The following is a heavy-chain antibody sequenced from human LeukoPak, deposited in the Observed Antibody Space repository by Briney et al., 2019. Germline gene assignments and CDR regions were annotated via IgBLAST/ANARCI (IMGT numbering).Heavy chain of an antibody. CDR2: INPNSGGT. J-gene: IGHJ4*02. V-gene: IGHV1-2*02. CDR3: ARVGSRGIAARPHFDY. Sequence: ASVKVSCKASGYTFTGYYMHWVRQAPGQGLEWMGWINPNSGGTNYAQKFQGRVTMTRDTSISTAYMELSSLRSEDTAVYYCARVGSRGIAARPHFDYWAREPWSPSPQ. D-gene: IGHD6-6*01. CDR1: GYTFTGYY.